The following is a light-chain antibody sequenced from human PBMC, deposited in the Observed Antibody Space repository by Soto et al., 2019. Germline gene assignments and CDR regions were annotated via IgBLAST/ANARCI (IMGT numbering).Light chain of an antibody. J-gene: IGKJ1*01. CDR1: QSVSSSY. CDR2: GAS. V-gene: IGKV3-20*01. Sequence: EIVLTQSPGTLSLSPGERATLSCRASQSVSSSYLAWYQQKPGQAPRLLIYGASSRATGIPDRFSGSGSGTDFTLTIIRLEPEDFAVYYCQQDGSSPPTFGQGTKVEIK. CDR3: QQDGSSPPT.